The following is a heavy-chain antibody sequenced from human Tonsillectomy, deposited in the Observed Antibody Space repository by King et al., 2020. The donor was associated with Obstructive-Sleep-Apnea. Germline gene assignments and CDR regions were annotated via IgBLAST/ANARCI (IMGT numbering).Heavy chain of an antibody. V-gene: IGHV5-51*01. D-gene: IGHD4-17*01. CDR3: ARLIPPGDYDCVGDRWLDP. CDR2: IYPGDSDT. Sequence: QLVQSGAEVKKPGQSLKISCKGSGYSFPSYWIGWVRQMPGKGLEWMGIIYPGDSDTRYSPSFQGQVTISADKSISTAYLQWRSLKASDTAMYYCARLIPPGDYDCVGDRWLDPWGQGTRVTVSS. J-gene: IGHJ5*02. CDR1: GYSFPSYW.